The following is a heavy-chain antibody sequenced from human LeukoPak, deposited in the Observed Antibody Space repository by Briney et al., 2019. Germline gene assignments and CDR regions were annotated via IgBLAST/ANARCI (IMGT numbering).Heavy chain of an antibody. J-gene: IGHJ4*02. CDR3: ARDYDILTGYFRGGFDY. D-gene: IGHD3-9*01. CDR2: IWYDGSKK. CDR1: GFTFSGSG. Sequence: GGSLRLSCAVSGFTFSGSGMHWVRQAPGKGLEWVAVIWYDGSKKYYADSVKGRFTISRDDSKNTLYLQMDTLRAEDTAVYYCARDYDILTGYFRGGFDYWGQGTLVTVSS. V-gene: IGHV3-33*01.